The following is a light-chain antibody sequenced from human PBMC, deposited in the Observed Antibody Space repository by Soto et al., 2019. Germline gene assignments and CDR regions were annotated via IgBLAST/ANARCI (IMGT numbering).Light chain of an antibody. J-gene: IGKJ1*01. V-gene: IGKV1-5*01. Sequence: DIQMTQSPSTLSASVGDRVTITCRASQSINSRLAWYQQKPGKAPKLLIYDASSLESGVPSRFSGSGSGTDFTLTISSLQPDDFATDYCQQYNSYSGTFGQGTKVEIK. CDR1: QSINSR. CDR2: DAS. CDR3: QQYNSYSGT.